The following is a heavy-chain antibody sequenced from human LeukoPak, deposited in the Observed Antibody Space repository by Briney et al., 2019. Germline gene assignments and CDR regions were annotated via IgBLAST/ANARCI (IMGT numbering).Heavy chain of an antibody. CDR1: GLTFGSYV. Sequence: PGGSLRLSCAASGLTFGSYVMSWVRQAPGEGLEWVSAITGGSDSTYNADSVKGRFTISRDNSKNTLYLQMNTLRAEDTAVYYCAKGSGPSWPYYSDYWGQGTLVTVSS. J-gene: IGHJ4*02. CDR3: AKGSGPSWPYYSDY. V-gene: IGHV3-23*01. CDR2: ITGGSDST. D-gene: IGHD6-19*01.